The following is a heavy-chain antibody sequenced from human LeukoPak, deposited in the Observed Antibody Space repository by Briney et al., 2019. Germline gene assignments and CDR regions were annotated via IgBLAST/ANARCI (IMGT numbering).Heavy chain of an antibody. CDR1: GGSISSSNW. J-gene: IGHJ4*02. Sequence: SGTLSLTCAVSGGSISSSNWWSWVRQPPGKGLEWIGEIYHSGSTNYNPSLKSRVTISVDKSKNQFSLKLSSVTAADTAVYYCAVSGGYSGYDLWAYYFDYWGQGTLVTVSS. CDR2: IYHSGST. V-gene: IGHV4-4*02. CDR3: AVSGGYSGYDLWAYYFDY. D-gene: IGHD5-12*01.